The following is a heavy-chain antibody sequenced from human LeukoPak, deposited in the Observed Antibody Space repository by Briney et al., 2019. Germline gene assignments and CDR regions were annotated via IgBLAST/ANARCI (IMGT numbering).Heavy chain of an antibody. D-gene: IGHD3-22*01. CDR1: GFTFSNYG. CDR2: ISYEGSDK. CDR3: ARDYYDSSGYYFLDY. Sequence: GGSLRLSCAASGFTFSNYGMHWVRQAPGKGLEWVAVISYEGSDKYYADSVKGRSTISRDNSKNTLYLQMNSLRADDTAVYYCARDYYDSSGYYFLDYWGQGTLVTVSS. J-gene: IGHJ4*02. V-gene: IGHV3-30*03.